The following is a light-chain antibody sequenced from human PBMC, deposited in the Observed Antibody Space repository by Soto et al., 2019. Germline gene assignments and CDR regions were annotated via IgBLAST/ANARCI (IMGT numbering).Light chain of an antibody. CDR2: GAS. Sequence: EKMLKNSPGTLSLSPGERATLSCRASQSVSSSYLAWYQQKPGQAPRLLIYGASSRATGIPDRFSGSGSGTDFTLTISSLQPEDFATYFCQQSYSTPPWTFGQGSMVDIK. V-gene: IGKV3-20*01. J-gene: IGKJ1*01. CDR3: QQSYSTPPWT. CDR1: QSVSSSY.